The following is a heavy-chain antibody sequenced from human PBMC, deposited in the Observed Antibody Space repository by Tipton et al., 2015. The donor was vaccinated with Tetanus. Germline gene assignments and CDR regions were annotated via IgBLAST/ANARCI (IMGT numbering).Heavy chain of an antibody. CDR3: AKAEGVTLLEYNWFGP. CDR2: ISGSGGST. CDR1: GFTFSSYA. V-gene: IGHV3-23*01. D-gene: IGHD3-10*01. Sequence: SLRLSCAASGFTFSSYAMSWVRQAPGKGLEWVSAISGSGGSTYYADSVKGRSTISRDNSKNTLYLQMNSLRAEDTAVYYCAKAEGVTLLEYNWFGPWGQGSLGTVSS. J-gene: IGHJ5*02.